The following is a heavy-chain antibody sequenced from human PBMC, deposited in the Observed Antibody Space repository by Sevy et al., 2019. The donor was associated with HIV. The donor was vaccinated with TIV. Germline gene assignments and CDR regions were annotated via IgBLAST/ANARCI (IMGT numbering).Heavy chain of an antibody. D-gene: IGHD6-19*01. J-gene: IGHJ4*02. Sequence: SETLSLTCAVSGYSISSDYYWGWIRQPPGKGLEWIRSIYHSGYSYFNPSLKSRVTISVDTSKNQFSLKLSSVTAADTAVYYCARSIGTQVAGLYYFDYWGQGTLVTVSS. CDR1: GYSISSDYY. CDR2: IYHSGYS. V-gene: IGHV4-38-2*01. CDR3: ARSIGTQVAGLYYFDY.